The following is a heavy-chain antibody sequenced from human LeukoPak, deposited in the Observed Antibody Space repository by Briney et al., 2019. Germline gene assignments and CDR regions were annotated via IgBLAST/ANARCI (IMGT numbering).Heavy chain of an antibody. J-gene: IGHJ4*02. D-gene: IGHD3-22*01. CDR1: GGSISRGDYY. Sequence: PSETLSLTCTVSGGSISRGDYYWSWIRQPPGKGLEWIGYIYYSGSTYYNPSLKSRVTISVDTSKNQFPLKLSSVTAADTAVYYCAREWLLESIDYWGQGTLVTVSS. V-gene: IGHV4-30-4*08. CDR3: AREWLLESIDY. CDR2: IYYSGST.